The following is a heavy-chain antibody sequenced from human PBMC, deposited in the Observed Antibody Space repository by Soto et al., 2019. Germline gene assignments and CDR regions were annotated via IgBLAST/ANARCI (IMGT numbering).Heavy chain of an antibody. D-gene: IGHD6-13*01. Sequence: SETLSLTCAVYGGSFSGYYWSWIRQPPGKGLEWIGEINHSGSTNYNPSLKSRVTISVDTSKNQFSLKLSSVTAADTAVYYCARGFLAAAVPYYYYGMDVWGQGTTVTVSS. V-gene: IGHV4-34*01. CDR2: INHSGST. J-gene: IGHJ6*02. CDR3: ARGFLAAAVPYYYYGMDV. CDR1: GGSFSGYY.